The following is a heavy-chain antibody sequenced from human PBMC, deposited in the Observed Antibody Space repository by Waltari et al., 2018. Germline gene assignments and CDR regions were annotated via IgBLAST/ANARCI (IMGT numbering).Heavy chain of an antibody. J-gene: IGHJ4*02. CDR2: ISSSSNYI. V-gene: IGHV3-21*01. CDR1: GSTFNSYN. CDR3: AKNFPTPYYFDY. Sequence: EVQLVESGGGLVKPGGSLRLSCVASGSTFNSYNMNWVRQAPGKGLEWVSSISSSSNYIYYADSVRGRFTISRDNAKNSLYLQMNSLRAEDTAVYYCAKNFPTPYYFDYWGQGTLVTVSS.